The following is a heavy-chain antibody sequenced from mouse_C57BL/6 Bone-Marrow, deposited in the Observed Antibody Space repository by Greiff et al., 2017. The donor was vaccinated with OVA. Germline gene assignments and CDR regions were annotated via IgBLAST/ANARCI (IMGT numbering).Heavy chain of an antibody. CDR3: ARDPLYYYGSSPLAMDY. D-gene: IGHD1-1*01. Sequence: VQLQESGGGLVKPGGSLKLSCAASGFTFSSYAMSWVRQTPEKRLEWVATISDGGSYTYYPDNVKGRFTISRDNAKNNLYLQMSHLKSEDTAMYYCARDPLYYYGSSPLAMDYWGQGTSVTVSS. CDR2: ISDGGSYT. CDR1: GFTFSSYA. J-gene: IGHJ4*01. V-gene: IGHV5-4*01.